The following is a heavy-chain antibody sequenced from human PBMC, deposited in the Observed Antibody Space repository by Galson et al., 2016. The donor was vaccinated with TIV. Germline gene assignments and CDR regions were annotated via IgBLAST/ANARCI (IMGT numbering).Heavy chain of an antibody. CDR1: GYTFSKYG. D-gene: IGHD3-22*01. CDR2: ISGDSGNT. Sequence: SVKVSCKASGYTFSKYGISWVRQAPGRGLEWMGWISGDSGNTDYARKFQGRVIMTADTSTGTAFLEVRSLTSDDTAVYYCARDRGSMTMILVVDYYYGMDVWGQGTTVTV. CDR3: ARDRGSMTMILVVDYYYGMDV. J-gene: IGHJ6*02. V-gene: IGHV1-18*04.